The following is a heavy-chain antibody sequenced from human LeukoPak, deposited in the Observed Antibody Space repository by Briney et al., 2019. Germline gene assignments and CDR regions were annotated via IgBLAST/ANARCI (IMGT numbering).Heavy chain of an antibody. J-gene: IGHJ4*02. CDR3: ARRYFDY. Sequence: GGSLRLSCAASGFTFSNFWMSWVRQAPGKGLEWVANIKQDGSEKYYVDSVKGRFTISRDNAKNSLYLQTNSLRAEDTAVYYCARRYFDYWGQGTLVTVSS. CDR2: IKQDGSEK. V-gene: IGHV3-7*01. CDR1: GFTFSNFW.